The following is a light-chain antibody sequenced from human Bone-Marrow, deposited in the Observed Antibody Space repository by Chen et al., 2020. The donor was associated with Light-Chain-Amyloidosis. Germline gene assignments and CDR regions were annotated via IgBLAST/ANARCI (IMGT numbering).Light chain of an antibody. V-gene: IGLV3-21*02. CDR3: QVWDRSSDRPV. J-gene: IGLJ3*02. CDR2: DDS. Sequence: SYVLTQPSSVSVAPGQTATIACGGNNIGSTSVHWYQQTPGQAPLLVVYDDSDRPYGIPERVSGSNSGNTATLTSSRVEAGEEADYDGQVWDRSSDRPVFGGGTKLTVL. CDR1: NIGSTS.